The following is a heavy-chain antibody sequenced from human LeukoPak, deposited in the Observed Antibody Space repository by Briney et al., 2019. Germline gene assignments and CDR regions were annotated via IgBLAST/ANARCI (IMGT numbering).Heavy chain of an antibody. CDR2: ISSSSSTI. J-gene: IGHJ5*02. Sequence: GGSLRLSCAASGFTFSSYSMNWVRQAPGEGLEWVSYISSSSSTIYYADSVEGRFTISRDNAKNSLYLQMNSLRVEDTAVYYCANHFACGSTSCPPFDTCGEGTLVTVSS. V-gene: IGHV3-48*04. CDR3: ANHFACGSTSCPPFDT. D-gene: IGHD2-2*01. CDR1: GFTFSSYS.